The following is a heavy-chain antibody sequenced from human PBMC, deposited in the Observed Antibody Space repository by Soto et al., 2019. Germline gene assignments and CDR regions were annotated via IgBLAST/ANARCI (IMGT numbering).Heavy chain of an antibody. CDR2: IWYDGIKK. Sequence: QVQLVESGGGVVQPGRSLRLSCAASGFTFSSYGMHWVRQAPGKGLEWVAVIWYDGIKKHYADSVKGRFTISRANSKNTRYLEMNSLRVEDTAVYYCARDRNIVVVPAAIADYWGQGTLVTVSS. CDR1: GFTFSSYG. V-gene: IGHV3-33*01. J-gene: IGHJ4*02. D-gene: IGHD2-2*01. CDR3: ARDRNIVVVPAAIADY.